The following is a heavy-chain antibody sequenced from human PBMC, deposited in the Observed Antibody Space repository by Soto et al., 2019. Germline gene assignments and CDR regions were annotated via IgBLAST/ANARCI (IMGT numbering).Heavy chain of an antibody. Sequence: EVQLVESGGGLIQPGGSLRLSCAASGFTVSSNYMSWVRQAPGKGLEWVSVIYSGGSTYYADSVKGRFTISRDNSKNTLYLQMNSLRAEDTAVYYCARVRAEALLYYYYGMDVWGQGTTVTVSS. CDR3: ARVRAEALLYYYYGMDV. CDR2: IYSGGST. V-gene: IGHV3-53*01. J-gene: IGHJ6*02. D-gene: IGHD6-6*01. CDR1: GFTVSSNY.